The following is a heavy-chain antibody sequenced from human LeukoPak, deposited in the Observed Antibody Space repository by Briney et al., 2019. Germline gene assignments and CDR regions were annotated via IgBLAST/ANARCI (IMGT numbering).Heavy chain of an antibody. CDR3: AGGILTGYSDY. D-gene: IGHD3-9*01. CDR2: LSGSGGRT. J-gene: IGHJ4*02. CDR1: GLTFSSYA. Sequence: PGGSLRLSCAASGLTFSSYAMSWVRQAPGKGLEWVSTLSGSGGRTDYADSVKGRFTISRDTSKNTLYLQMNSLRAEDTAVYYCAGGILTGYSDYWGQGTLVTVSS. V-gene: IGHV3-23*01.